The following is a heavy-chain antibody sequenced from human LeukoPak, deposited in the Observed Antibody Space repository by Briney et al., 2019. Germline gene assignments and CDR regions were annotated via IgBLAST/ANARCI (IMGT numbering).Heavy chain of an antibody. CDR3: ARSGGDSQWLDWFDP. CDR1: GYSISSGYY. Sequence: PSETLSLTCTVSGYSISSGYYWGWIRQPPGKGLEWIGSIYHSGSTYYNPSLKSRVTISVDTSKNQFSLKLSSVTAADTAVYYCARSGGDSQWLDWFDPWGQGTLVTVSS. V-gene: IGHV4-38-2*02. J-gene: IGHJ5*02. D-gene: IGHD5-18*01. CDR2: IYHSGST.